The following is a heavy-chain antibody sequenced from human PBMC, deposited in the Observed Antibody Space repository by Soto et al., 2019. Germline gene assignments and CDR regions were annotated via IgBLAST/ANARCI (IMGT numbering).Heavy chain of an antibody. Sequence: PSETLSLTCSVSGGSISGFYWSWLRQPPGEGLEWIGYIHYSGSTTYNPSLKSRITISVDTSENQFSLKLASVTAADTAVYYCARRIYGVSDYWGPGTLVTVSS. CDR2: IHYSGST. CDR3: ARRIYGVSDY. CDR1: GGSISGFY. V-gene: IGHV4-59*01. J-gene: IGHJ4*02. D-gene: IGHD2-15*01.